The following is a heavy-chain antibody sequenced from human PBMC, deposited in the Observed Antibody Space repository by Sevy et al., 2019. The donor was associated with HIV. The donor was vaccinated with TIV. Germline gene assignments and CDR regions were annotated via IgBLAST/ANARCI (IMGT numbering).Heavy chain of an antibody. J-gene: IGHJ4*02. Sequence: SETLSLTCTVSGGSITSLYWNWIRQPPGKGLDWIANIYYNGHINYNPSLKSRVTLSLDTSTNQFSLRLSSVTAADTAMYYCAGENAWGRGYSWGQGTLVTVSS. D-gene: IGHD1-26*01. CDR2: IYYNGHI. CDR1: GGSITSLY. CDR3: AGENAWGRGYS. V-gene: IGHV4-59*08.